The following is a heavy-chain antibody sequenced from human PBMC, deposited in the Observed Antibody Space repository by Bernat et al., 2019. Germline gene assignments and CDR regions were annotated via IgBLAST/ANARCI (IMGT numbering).Heavy chain of an antibody. CDR1: GFTFSDHY. Sequence: EVQLVESGGDLVQPGGSLRLSCAASGFTFSDHYMDWVRQAPGKGLEWVGRTRNKANSSTTEYAASVKGRFTISRDDSKNSLYLQMNSLKTEDTAVYYCARDGLWWQNWFDPWGQGTLVTVSS. D-gene: IGHD2-21*01. CDR2: TRNKANSSTT. CDR3: ARDGLWWQNWFDP. V-gene: IGHV3-72*01. J-gene: IGHJ5*02.